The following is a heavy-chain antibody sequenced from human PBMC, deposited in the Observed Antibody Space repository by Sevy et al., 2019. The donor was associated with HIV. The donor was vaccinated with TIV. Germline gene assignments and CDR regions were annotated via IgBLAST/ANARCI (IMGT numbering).Heavy chain of an antibody. CDR3: TTLGVGATNNYFDY. D-gene: IGHD1-26*01. CDR2: IKSKTDGGTT. J-gene: IGHJ4*02. CDR1: GFTFSNAW. Sequence: GGSLRLSCAASGFTFSNAWMSWVRQAPGKGLEWVDRIKSKTDGGTTDYAAPVKGRFTISRDDSKNTLYLQMNSLKTEDTAVYYCTTLGVGATNNYFDYWGQGTLVTVSS. V-gene: IGHV3-15*01.